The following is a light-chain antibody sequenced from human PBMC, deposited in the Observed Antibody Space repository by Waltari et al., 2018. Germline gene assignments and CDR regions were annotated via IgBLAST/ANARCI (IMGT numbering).Light chain of an antibody. Sequence: QAGLTQPPSVSKGLGQTTTLTCPGNNNNVGNQGAAWLQQHQGHPPKLLSYRNNNRPSGISEKFSASRSGNTASLTITGLQPEDGADYYCSAWDSNLSAWVFGGGTKLTVL. CDR3: SAWDSNLSAWV. CDR2: RNN. J-gene: IGLJ3*02. CDR1: NNNVGNQG. V-gene: IGLV10-54*04.